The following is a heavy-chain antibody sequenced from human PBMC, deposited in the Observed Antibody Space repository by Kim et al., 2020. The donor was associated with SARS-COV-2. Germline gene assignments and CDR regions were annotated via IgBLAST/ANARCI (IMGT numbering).Heavy chain of an antibody. V-gene: IGHV4-59*13. CDR2: IYYSGST. Sequence: SETLSLTCTVSGGSISSYYWSWIRQPPGKGLEWIGYIYYSGSTNYNPSLKSRVTISVDTSKNQFSLKLSSVTAADTAVYYCARESYYDFWSGRRAWFDPWGQGTLVTVSS. CDR3: ARESYYDFWSGRRAWFDP. D-gene: IGHD3-3*01. CDR1: GGSISSYY. J-gene: IGHJ5*02.